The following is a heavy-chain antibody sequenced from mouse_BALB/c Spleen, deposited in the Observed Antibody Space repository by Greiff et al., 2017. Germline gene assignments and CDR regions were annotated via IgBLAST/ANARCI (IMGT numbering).Heavy chain of an antibody. Sequence: QVQLQQPGAELVKPGASVKLSCKASGYTFTSYWMHWVKQRPGQGLEWIGEINPSNGRTNYNEKFKSKATLTVDKSSSTAYMQLSSLTSEDSAVYYCALYDYDGGFAYWGQGTLVTVSA. CDR1: GYTFTSYW. J-gene: IGHJ3*01. V-gene: IGHV1S81*02. CDR3: ALYDYDGGFAY. CDR2: INPSNGRT. D-gene: IGHD2-4*01.